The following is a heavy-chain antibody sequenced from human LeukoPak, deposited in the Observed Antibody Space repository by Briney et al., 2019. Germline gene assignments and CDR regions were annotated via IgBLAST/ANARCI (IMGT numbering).Heavy chain of an antibody. CDR3: ARMSFLYYYDSSGSFNY. Sequence: GGSLRLSCAASGFTFSDYYVSWIRQAPGKGLEWVSYISSSGSTIYYADSVKGRFTISRDNAKNSLYLQMNSLRAEDTAVYYCARMSFLYYYDSSGSFNYWGQGTLVTVSS. J-gene: IGHJ4*02. D-gene: IGHD3-22*01. CDR2: ISSSGSTI. V-gene: IGHV3-11*01. CDR1: GFTFSDYY.